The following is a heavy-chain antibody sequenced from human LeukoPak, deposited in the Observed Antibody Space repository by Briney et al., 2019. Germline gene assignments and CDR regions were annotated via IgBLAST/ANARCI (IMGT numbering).Heavy chain of an antibody. D-gene: IGHD3-3*01. J-gene: IGHJ4*02. CDR2: IYPGDSDT. V-gene: IGHV5-51*01. Sequence: GESLKTSCKGSGYSFTSYWIGWVRQMPGKGLEWMGIIYPGDSDTRYSPSFQGQVTISADKSISTAYLQWSSLKASDTAMYYCARLGGYDFWSGYPYYFDYWGQGTLVTVSS. CDR3: ARLGGYDFWSGYPYYFDY. CDR1: GYSFTSYW.